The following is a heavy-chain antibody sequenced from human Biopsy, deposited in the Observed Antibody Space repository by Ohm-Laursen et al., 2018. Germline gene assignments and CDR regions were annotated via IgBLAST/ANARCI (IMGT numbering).Heavy chain of an antibody. V-gene: IGHV3-21*01. Sequence: SLRLSCAASGFAFSDYSMNWVRQAPGKGLEWVASISSTSNHIHYVDSVWGRFTISRDNDENSLYLEMNSLRVEDTAVYYCAKDDYDRVSSGYYFDYWGQGTLVAVSS. J-gene: IGHJ4*02. CDR3: AKDDYDRVSSGYYFDY. CDR2: ISSTSNHI. CDR1: GFAFSDYS. D-gene: IGHD3-10*02.